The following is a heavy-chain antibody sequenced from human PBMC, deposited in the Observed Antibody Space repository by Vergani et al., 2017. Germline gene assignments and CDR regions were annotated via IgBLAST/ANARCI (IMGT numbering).Heavy chain of an antibody. Sequence: QLQLQESGPGLVKASETLSLTCTVSGDSIISRSYYWGWIRQPPGKGLEWIGSISNSGNGDSSSSLKSRVTISADTSKNQFSLRLTSVTAADTAVYYCASGKYYSGSTSHFRGGYFDFWVRGTLVTVPS. CDR2: ISNSGNG. CDR3: ASGKYYSGSTSHFRGGYFDF. V-gene: IGHV4-39*01. D-gene: IGHD3-10*01. J-gene: IGHJ2*01. CDR1: GDSIISRSYY.